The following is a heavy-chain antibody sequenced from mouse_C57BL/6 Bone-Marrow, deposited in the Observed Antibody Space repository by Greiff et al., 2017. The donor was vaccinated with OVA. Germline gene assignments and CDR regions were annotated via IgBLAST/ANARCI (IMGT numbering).Heavy chain of an antibody. V-gene: IGHV1-61*01. J-gene: IGHJ1*03. CDR2: IYPSDSET. CDR1: GYTFTSYW. Sequence: QVQLQQPGAELVRPGSSVKLSCKASGYTFTSYWMDWVKQRPGQGLEWIGNIYPSDSETHYNQKFKDKATLTVDKSSSTAYMQLSSLTSEDSAVYYCERRAYGNYVYWYFDVWGTGTTVTVSS. D-gene: IGHD2-1*01. CDR3: ERRAYGNYVYWYFDV.